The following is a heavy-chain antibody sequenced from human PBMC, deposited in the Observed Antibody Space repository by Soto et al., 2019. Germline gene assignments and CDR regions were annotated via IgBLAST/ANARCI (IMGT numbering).Heavy chain of an antibody. CDR3: ARRARPDFYYMDV. D-gene: IGHD6-6*01. V-gene: IGHV3-64*01. J-gene: IGHJ6*03. CDR2: ISSNGVCT. CDR1: GFTLSGYA. Sequence: EVQLAESGGGLAQPGGSLRLSCAASGFTLSGYAMDWVRQAPGKGLEYVSGISSNGVCTYYANSVQGRFTISRDNSKNTVYLQMGSLRPEDMAVYYCARRARPDFYYMDVWGKGPTVTVSS.